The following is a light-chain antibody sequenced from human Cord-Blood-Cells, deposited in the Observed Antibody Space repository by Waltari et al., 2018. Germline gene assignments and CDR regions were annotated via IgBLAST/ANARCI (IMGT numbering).Light chain of an antibody. J-gene: IGKJ5*01. CDR1: QDINNY. CDR3: QQYDNLPIT. CDR2: DAS. V-gene: IGKV1-33*01. Sequence: DIQMTQSPSSLSASVGDRVTITCQASQDINNYLNWYQQKPGKAPKLLIYDASNLETGVPSRFSGSGSVTDFTFPISSLQPEDIATYYCQQYDNLPITFGQGTRLEIK.